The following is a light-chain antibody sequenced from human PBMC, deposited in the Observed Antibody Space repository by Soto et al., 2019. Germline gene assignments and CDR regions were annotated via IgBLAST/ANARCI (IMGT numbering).Light chain of an antibody. CDR3: SSFTSITLPV. V-gene: IGLV2-14*01. CDR2: EVT. J-gene: IGLJ2*01. Sequence: QSVLTQPASVSGSPGQSIAISCTGTRSDVGAYNYVSWYQQHPGKAPKLMISEVTNRPSGVSDRFSGSKSGNTASLTISGLQAEDEADYYCSSFTSITLPVFGGGTQLAVL. CDR1: RSDVGAYNY.